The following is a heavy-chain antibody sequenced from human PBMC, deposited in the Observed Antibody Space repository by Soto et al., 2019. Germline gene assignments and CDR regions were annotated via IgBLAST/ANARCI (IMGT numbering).Heavy chain of an antibody. CDR3: ARVPGDTAMGYYYYYGMDV. V-gene: IGHV3-74*01. CDR2: INSDGSST. Sequence: GGSLRLSCAASGFTFSSYWMHWVRQAPGKGLVWVSRINSDGSSTSYADSVKGRFTISRDNAKNTLYLQMNGLRAEDTAVYYCARVPGDTAMGYYYYYGMDVWGQGTTVTVSS. CDR1: GFTFSSYW. D-gene: IGHD5-18*01. J-gene: IGHJ6*02.